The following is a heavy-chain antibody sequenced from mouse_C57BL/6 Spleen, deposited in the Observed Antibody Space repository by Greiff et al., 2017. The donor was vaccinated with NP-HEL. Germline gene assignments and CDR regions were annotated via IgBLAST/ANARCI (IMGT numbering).Heavy chain of an antibody. CDR1: GYTFTSYW. J-gene: IGHJ4*01. D-gene: IGHD3-2*02. Sequence: QVQLQQPGAELVKPGASVKLSCKASGYTFTSYWMQWVKQRPGQGLEWIGEIDPSDSYTNYNHKFKGKATLTVDTSSSTAYMQLSSLTSEDSAVYYCARGGLSGLYYYAMDYWGQGTSVTVSS. CDR2: IDPSDSYT. CDR3: ARGGLSGLYYYAMDY. V-gene: IGHV1-50*01.